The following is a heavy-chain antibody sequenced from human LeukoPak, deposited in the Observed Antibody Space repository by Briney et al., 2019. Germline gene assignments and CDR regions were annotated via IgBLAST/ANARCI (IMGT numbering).Heavy chain of an antibody. CDR2: IYYTGTT. CDR3: ARRGWRLDY. CDR1: GGSISSYY. D-gene: IGHD2-15*01. V-gene: IGHV4-59*01. J-gene: IGHJ4*02. Sequence: PSETLSLTCTVSGGSISSYYWSWIRQPPGKGLEWIGYIYYTGTTNYNPSLKSRVTISVDTSKNQFSLKLSSVTAADTAVYYCARRGWRLDYWGQGTLVTVSS.